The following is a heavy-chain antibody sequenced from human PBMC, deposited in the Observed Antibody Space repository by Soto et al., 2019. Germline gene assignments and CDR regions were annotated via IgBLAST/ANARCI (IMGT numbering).Heavy chain of an antibody. D-gene: IGHD3-9*01. J-gene: IGHJ3*02. CDR2: IKSKTDGGTT. Sequence: PGGSLRLSCAASGFTFSNAWMSWVRQAPGKGLKRVGRIKSKTDGGTTDYAAPVKGRFTISRDDSKNTLYLQMNSLKTEDTAVYYCTTGLRYFDWFDAFDIWGQGTMVTVSS. V-gene: IGHV3-15*01. CDR3: TTGLRYFDWFDAFDI. CDR1: GFTFSNAW.